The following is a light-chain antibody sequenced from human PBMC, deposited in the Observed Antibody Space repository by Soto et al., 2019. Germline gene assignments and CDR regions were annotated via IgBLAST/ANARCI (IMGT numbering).Light chain of an antibody. CDR2: DAS. J-gene: IGKJ5*01. CDR3: HQRQYWPPIT. V-gene: IGKV3-11*01. CDR1: QSVRSER. Sequence: EIVLTQSPDTLSLSPGERATLYFSASQSVRSERLAWYQQKPGQAPRLLISDASNRATGIPARFSGSGSGTDFTLTISSLEPEDFAVYYCHQRQYWPPITFGQGTRLEIK.